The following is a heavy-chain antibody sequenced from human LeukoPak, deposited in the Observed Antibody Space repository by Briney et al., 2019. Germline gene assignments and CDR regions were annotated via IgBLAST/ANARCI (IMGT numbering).Heavy chain of an antibody. CDR2: ISGSGGST. CDR3: AKTGASGLTVGP. V-gene: IGHV3-23*01. Sequence: KPGGSLRLSCAASGFTFSSYAMSWVRQAPGKGLEWVSAISGSGGSTYYADSVKGRFTISRDNSKNTLYLQMNSLRAEDTAVYYCAKTGASGLTVGPWGQGTLVTVSS. D-gene: IGHD2-8*02. CDR1: GFTFSSYA. J-gene: IGHJ5*02.